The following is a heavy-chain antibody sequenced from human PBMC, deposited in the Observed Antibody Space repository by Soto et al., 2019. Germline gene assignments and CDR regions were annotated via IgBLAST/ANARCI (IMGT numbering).Heavy chain of an antibody. Sequence: EVQLVESGGGLVKSGGSLRLSCAASGFTFSSFSMNWVRQAPGKGLEWVSSLSSSSRYIYYADSVKGRFTISRDNAKNSLFLQTICLRAEESSVYYCARVEITIVRGAGYAFDIWGQWTLVTVSS. CDR2: LSSSSRYI. CDR3: ARVEITIVRGAGYAFDI. V-gene: IGHV3-21*01. J-gene: IGHJ3*02. D-gene: IGHD3-10*01. CDR1: GFTFSSFS.